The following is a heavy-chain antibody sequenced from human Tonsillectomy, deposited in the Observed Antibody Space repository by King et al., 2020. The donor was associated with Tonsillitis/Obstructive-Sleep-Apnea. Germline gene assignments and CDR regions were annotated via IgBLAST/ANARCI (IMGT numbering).Heavy chain of an antibody. CDR1: GFTFSNYG. CDR2: IWYDGSKK. Sequence: VQLVESGGGVVQPGRSLRLSCAASGFTFSNYGMNWVRQAPGKGLEWVALIWYDGSKKYYADSVKGRFTISRDNSKNTVYLQMNTLRAEDTAVYYCARTMVLKGGFDPWGQGRLVTVSS. D-gene: IGHD3-10*01. J-gene: IGHJ5*02. V-gene: IGHV3-33*01. CDR3: ARTMVLKGGFDP.